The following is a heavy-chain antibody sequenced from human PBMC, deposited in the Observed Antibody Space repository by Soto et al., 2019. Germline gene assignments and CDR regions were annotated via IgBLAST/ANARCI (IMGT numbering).Heavy chain of an antibody. CDR1: GYTFTGYY. Sequence: VASVKVSCKASGYTFTGYYMHWVRQAPGQGLEWMGWINPNSGGTNYAQKFQGWVTMTRDTSISTAYMELSRLRSDDTAVYYCARSITIFGVVSYYFDYWGQGTLVTVSS. D-gene: IGHD3-3*01. J-gene: IGHJ4*02. CDR3: ARSITIFGVVSYYFDY. CDR2: INPNSGGT. V-gene: IGHV1-2*04.